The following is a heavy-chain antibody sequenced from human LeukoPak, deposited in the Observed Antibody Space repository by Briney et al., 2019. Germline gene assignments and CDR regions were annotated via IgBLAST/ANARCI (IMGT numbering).Heavy chain of an antibody. Sequence: ASVKVSCKVSGYTLTELSMHWVRQAPRKGLEWMGGFDPEDGETIYAQKFQGRVTMTEDTSTDTAYMELSSLRSEDTAVYYCATDRPPYYYDSSGLYAFDIWGQGTMVTVSS. V-gene: IGHV1-24*01. CDR3: ATDRPPYYYDSSGLYAFDI. CDR1: GYTLTELS. D-gene: IGHD3-22*01. J-gene: IGHJ3*02. CDR2: FDPEDGET.